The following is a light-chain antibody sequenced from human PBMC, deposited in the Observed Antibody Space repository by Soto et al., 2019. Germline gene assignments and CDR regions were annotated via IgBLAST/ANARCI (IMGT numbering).Light chain of an antibody. Sequence: EIVLTQSAATLSLSPGERATLSCRASQSVSSYLAWYQQKPGQAPRLLIYDASNRATGIPARFSGSGSGTDFTLTISSLEPEAFAVYYCQQRSNWPSITFGQGTRLEIK. CDR2: DAS. CDR1: QSVSSY. J-gene: IGKJ5*01. V-gene: IGKV3-11*01. CDR3: QQRSNWPSIT.